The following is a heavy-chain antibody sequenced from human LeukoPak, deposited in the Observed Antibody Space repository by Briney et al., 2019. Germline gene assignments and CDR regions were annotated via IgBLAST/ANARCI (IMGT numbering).Heavy chain of an antibody. J-gene: IGHJ6*03. Sequence: GASVKVSCKASGYTFTSYYMHWVRQAPGQGLEWMGIINPSGGSTSYAQKFQGRVTMTRDTSTSTVYMELSSLRSEDTAVYYCARGGPRIVGATRNYYYMDVWGKGTTVTVSS. CDR3: ARGGPRIVGATRNYYYMDV. CDR1: GYTFTSYY. CDR2: INPSGGST. V-gene: IGHV1-46*01. D-gene: IGHD1-26*01.